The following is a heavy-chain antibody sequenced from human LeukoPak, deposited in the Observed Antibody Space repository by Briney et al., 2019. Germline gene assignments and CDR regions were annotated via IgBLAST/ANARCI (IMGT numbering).Heavy chain of an antibody. D-gene: IGHD5-18*01. Sequence: KPGGSLRLSCAASGFTFSDYYMSWIRQAPGKGLEWVSYISSSGSTIYYADSVKGRFTISRDNAKNSLYLQMNSLRAEDTAVYYCAVLGDTDMVQPRGEDYWGQGTLVTVSS. J-gene: IGHJ4*02. CDR3: AVLGDTDMVQPRGEDY. V-gene: IGHV3-11*01. CDR1: GFTFSDYY. CDR2: ISSSGSTI.